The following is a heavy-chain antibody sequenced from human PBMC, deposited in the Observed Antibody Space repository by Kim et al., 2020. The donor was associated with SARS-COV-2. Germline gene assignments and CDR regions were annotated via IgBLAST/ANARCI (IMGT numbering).Heavy chain of an antibody. D-gene: IGHD3-22*01. CDR2: IWYDGSNK. CDR1: GFTFSSYG. Sequence: GGSLRLSCAASGFTFSSYGMHWVRQAPGKGLEWVAVIWYDGSNKYYADSVKGRFTISRDNSKNTLYLQMNSLRAEDTAVYYCARGDSSGPIPGGAFDIWGQGTMVTVSS. V-gene: IGHV3-33*01. CDR3: ARGDSSGPIPGGAFDI. J-gene: IGHJ3*02.